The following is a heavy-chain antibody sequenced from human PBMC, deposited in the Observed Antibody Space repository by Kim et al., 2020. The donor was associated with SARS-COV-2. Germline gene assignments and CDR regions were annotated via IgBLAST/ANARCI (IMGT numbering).Heavy chain of an antibody. J-gene: IGHJ5*02. V-gene: IGHV4-61*01. CDR3: ARDLGDWLDP. CDR2: IYDSGST. CDR1: GGSVSSGSYY. Sequence: SETLSLTCTVSGGSVSSGSYYWSWIRQSPGKGLEWIGYIYDSGSTNYNSALKSRVTISVDTSKNQFSLKLSSVTAADTAVYYCARDLGDWLDPWGQGTLVTVSS. D-gene: IGHD2-21*01.